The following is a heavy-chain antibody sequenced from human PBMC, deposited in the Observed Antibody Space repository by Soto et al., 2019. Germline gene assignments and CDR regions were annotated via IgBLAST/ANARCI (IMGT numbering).Heavy chain of an antibody. CDR2: IYYSGST. D-gene: IGHD4-17*01. Sequence: TSETLSLTCTVSGGSVSSGSYYWSWIRQPPGKGLEWIGYIYYSGSTNYNPSLKSRVTISVDTSKNQFSLKLSSVTAADTAVYYCPRDPDYGDDPFYFDYWGQGTLVTVSS. CDR1: GGSVSSGSYY. J-gene: IGHJ4*02. CDR3: PRDPDYGDDPFYFDY. V-gene: IGHV4-61*01.